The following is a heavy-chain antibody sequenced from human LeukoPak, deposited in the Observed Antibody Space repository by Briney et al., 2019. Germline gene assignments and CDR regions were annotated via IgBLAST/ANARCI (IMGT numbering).Heavy chain of an antibody. CDR3: ARISGIAAAGDY. CDR1: GFTFSSYW. D-gene: IGHD6-13*01. Sequence: GGSLRLSCAASGFTFSSYWLSWVRQPPGKGLEWVANIKQDGSEKYYVHSVKGRFTISRDNARNSLYLQMNSLTAEETAVYYCARISGIAAAGDYWGQGTLVTVSS. CDR2: IKQDGSEK. V-gene: IGHV3-7*04. J-gene: IGHJ4*02.